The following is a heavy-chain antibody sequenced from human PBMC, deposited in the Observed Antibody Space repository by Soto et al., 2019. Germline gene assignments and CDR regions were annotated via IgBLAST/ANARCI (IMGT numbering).Heavy chain of an antibody. J-gene: IGHJ6*03. CDR3: ARGGGGVTYYYYYMDV. CDR1: GFTFSIYS. V-gene: IGHV3-21*01. D-gene: IGHD3-3*01. Sequence: GGSLRLSCAASGFTFSIYSMNWVRQAPGKGLEWVSSISSSSSYIYYADSVKGRFTISRDNAKNSLYLQMNSLRAEDTAVYYCARGGGGVTYYYYYMDVWGKGTTVTVSS. CDR2: ISSSSSYI.